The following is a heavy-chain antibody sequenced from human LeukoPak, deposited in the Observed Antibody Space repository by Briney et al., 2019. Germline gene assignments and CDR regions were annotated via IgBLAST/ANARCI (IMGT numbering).Heavy chain of an antibody. J-gene: IGHJ4*02. CDR3: AISSTSPLSY. CDR1: GYSFTSYW. D-gene: IGHD2-2*01. Sequence: GESLKISCEASGYSFTSYWISWVRQMPGKGLEWMGRIDPSDSYTNYSPSFQGHVTISADKSISTAYLQWSSLKASDTAMYYCAISSTSPLSYWGQGTLVTVSS. CDR2: IDPSDSYT. V-gene: IGHV5-10-1*01.